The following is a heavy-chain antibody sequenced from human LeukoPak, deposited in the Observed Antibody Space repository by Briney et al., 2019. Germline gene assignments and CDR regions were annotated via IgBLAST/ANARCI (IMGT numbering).Heavy chain of an antibody. CDR3: ARGRDY. J-gene: IGHJ4*02. V-gene: IGHV4-34*01. Sequence: SETLSLTCAVYGGSFSGYYWSWIRQPPRKGLEWIGEINHSGSTNYNPSLKSRVTISVDTSKNQFSLKLSSVTAADTAVYYCARGRDYWGQGTLVTVSS. CDR2: INHSGST. CDR1: GGSFSGYY.